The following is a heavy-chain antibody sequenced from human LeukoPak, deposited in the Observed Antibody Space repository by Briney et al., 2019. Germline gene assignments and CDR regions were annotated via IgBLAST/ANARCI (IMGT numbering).Heavy chain of an antibody. CDR1: GYTFTSYY. CDR3: ASPDGSGSYYNLFDY. Sequence: ASVKVSCKASGYTFTSYYMHWVRQAPGQGLEWMGIINPSGGSTSYAQKFQGRVTMTRDMSTSTVYMELSSLRSEDTAVYYCASPDGSGSYYNLFDYWGQGTLVTVSS. CDR2: INPSGGST. D-gene: IGHD3-10*01. V-gene: IGHV1-46*01. J-gene: IGHJ4*02.